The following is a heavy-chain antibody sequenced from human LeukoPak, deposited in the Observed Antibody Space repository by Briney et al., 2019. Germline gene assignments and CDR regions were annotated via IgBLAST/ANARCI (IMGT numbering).Heavy chain of an antibody. J-gene: IGHJ5*02. CDR2: ISSASNTI. D-gene: IGHD3-10*01. Sequence: GESLRLSCAASGFTFSSYSMNWVRQAPGKGRESVSYISSASNTIYYADSVKGRFTISRDNAKNSLYLQMNSLRAEDTAMYYCARDGWFGDYNWFDPWGQGTLVTVSS. V-gene: IGHV3-48*01. CDR1: GFTFSSYS. CDR3: ARDGWFGDYNWFDP.